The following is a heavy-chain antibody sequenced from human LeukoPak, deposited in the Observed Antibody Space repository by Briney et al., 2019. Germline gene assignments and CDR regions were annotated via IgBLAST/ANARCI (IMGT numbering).Heavy chain of an antibody. D-gene: IGHD3-22*01. V-gene: IGHV3-23*01. CDR1: GFTFSSYA. J-gene: IGHJ4*02. Sequence: PGGSLRLSCAASGFTFSSYAMTWVRQAPGMGLEWVSTISGSGSSTYYADSVKGRFTDSRDNPKNTLYLQVSSLRAEDTALYYCAKQIYHDSSDYYRDKIFDYWGQGTLVTVSS. CDR2: ISGSGSST. CDR3: AKQIYHDSSDYYRDKIFDY.